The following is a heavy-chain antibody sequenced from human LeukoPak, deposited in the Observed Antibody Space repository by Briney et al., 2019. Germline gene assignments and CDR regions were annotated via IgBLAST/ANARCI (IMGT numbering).Heavy chain of an antibody. CDR2: IIPMFRTE. CDR3: ARVCPRGYYYDSSGYHYFDY. CDR1: GGTFSTYA. Sequence: SVKVSCKASGGTFSTYAINWVRQAPGQGLEWMGGIIPMFRTESYAQKLQGRVTMTTDTSTSTAYMELRSLRSDDTAVYYCARVCPRGYYYDSSGYHYFDYWGRGTLVTVSS. V-gene: IGHV1-69*05. J-gene: IGHJ4*02. D-gene: IGHD3-22*01.